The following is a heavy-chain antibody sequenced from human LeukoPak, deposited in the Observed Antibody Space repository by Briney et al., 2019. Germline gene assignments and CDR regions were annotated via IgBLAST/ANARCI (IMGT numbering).Heavy chain of an antibody. J-gene: IGHJ5*02. D-gene: IGHD3-3*01. V-gene: IGHV4-30-4*02. CDR2: IYYSGTT. CDR3: ARTHDFWSGYLNWFDP. Sequence: SDTLSLTCTVSGGSISSRDYYWSWIRQPPGKGLEWIAYIYYSGTTYYHKSLESRVTISVDTSKHQFSLKLSSVTAADTAVYYCARTHDFWSGYLNWFDPWGQGALVTVSS. CDR1: GGSISSRDYY.